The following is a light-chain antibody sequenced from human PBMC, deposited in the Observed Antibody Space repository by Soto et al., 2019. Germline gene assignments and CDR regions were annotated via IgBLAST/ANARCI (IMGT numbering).Light chain of an antibody. J-gene: IGKJ2*01. CDR2: GAS. CDR3: QQYHNWPPQYT. V-gene: IGKV3-15*01. Sequence: EIVMTQSPANMSVSPGERATLSCRASQSVASNLAWYQQKPGQPPRLLIHGASTRATGVSARFSGSGSGTEFTLTISSLQSEDFAVYYCQQYHNWPPQYTFGQGTKLQIK. CDR1: QSVASN.